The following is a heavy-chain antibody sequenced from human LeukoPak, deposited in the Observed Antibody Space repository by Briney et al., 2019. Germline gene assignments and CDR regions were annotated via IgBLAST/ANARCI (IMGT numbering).Heavy chain of an antibody. D-gene: IGHD3-22*01. CDR2: INHSGST. CDR3: ADGVVITK. V-gene: IGHV4-34*01. CDR1: GGSFSGYY. J-gene: IGHJ4*02. Sequence: SETLSLTCAVYGGSFSGYYWSWIRQPPGKGLEWIGEINHSGSTNYNPSLKSRVTISVDTSKNQFSLKLSSVTAADTAVHYCADGVVITKWGQGTLVTVSS.